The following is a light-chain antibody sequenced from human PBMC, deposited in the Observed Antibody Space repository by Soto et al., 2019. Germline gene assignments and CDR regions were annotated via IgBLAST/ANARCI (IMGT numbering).Light chain of an antibody. CDR2: DNN. V-gene: IGLV1-51*01. CDR3: GTWDSSLSQV. Sequence: QSVLTQPPSVSAAPGQKVTISGSGSSSNIGNNYVSWYQQLPGTAPKLLIYDNNKRPSGIPDRFSGSKSGTSATLGITGLQTGDEADYYCGTWDSSLSQVFGGGTKLTVL. CDR1: SSNIGNNY. J-gene: IGLJ2*01.